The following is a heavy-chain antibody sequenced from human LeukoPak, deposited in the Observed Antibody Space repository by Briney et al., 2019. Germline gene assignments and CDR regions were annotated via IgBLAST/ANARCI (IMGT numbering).Heavy chain of an antibody. CDR2: MNPNSGNT. V-gene: IGHV1-8*03. Sequence: EASVKVSCKASGYTSTSYDINWVRQATGQGLEWMGWMNPNSGNTGYAQKFQGRVTITRNTSISTAYMELSSLRSEDTAVYYCARVTPLYSSGLFDYWGQGTLVTVSS. J-gene: IGHJ4*02. CDR1: GYTSTSYD. CDR3: ARVTPLYSSGLFDY. D-gene: IGHD6-19*01.